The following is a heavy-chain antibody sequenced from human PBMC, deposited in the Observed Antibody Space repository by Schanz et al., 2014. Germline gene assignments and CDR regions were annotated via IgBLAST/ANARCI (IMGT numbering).Heavy chain of an antibody. CDR1: GLIFSTYT. CDR3: ATEGPRGTRHPINYYYAMDN. J-gene: IGHJ6*02. V-gene: IGHV3-48*01. D-gene: IGHD6-6*01. Sequence: EVQLVESGGGLVRPGGSLRLSCTTSGLIFSTYTLNWVRQAPGKGLEWISYISFSGNTIYYADSVKGRFTISRDNAKNSDFLQMNRLRAEDTAVYYCATEGPRGTRHPINYYYAMDNWGQGTKXTV. CDR2: ISFSGNTI.